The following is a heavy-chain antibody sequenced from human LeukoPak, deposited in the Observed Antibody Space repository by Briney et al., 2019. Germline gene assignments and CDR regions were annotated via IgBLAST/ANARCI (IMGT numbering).Heavy chain of an antibody. CDR2: IYWNDDR. CDR3: AHSGLTGYSRPFDY. V-gene: IGHV2-5*01. D-gene: IGHD3-9*01. Sequence: SGPTLVKPTQTLTLTCTFSGFSLSTSGVGVGWIRQPPGKALEWLALIYWNDDRRYSPSLKSRLTITKDTSKNQVVLTVTNMDPVDTATYYCAHSGLTGYSRPFDYWGQGTLVTVSS. J-gene: IGHJ4*02. CDR1: GFSLSTSGVG.